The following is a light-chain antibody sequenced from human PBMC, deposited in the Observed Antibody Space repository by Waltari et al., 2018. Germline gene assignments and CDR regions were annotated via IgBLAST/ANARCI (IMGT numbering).Light chain of an antibody. CDR3: AAWDETLNTFL. V-gene: IGLV1-47*01. J-gene: IGLJ1*01. CDR2: NKD. Sequence: QSVLTQPPSASGAPGQTITISCSGGGSNIGRNYVYWYQQFPGRAPRLIIHNKDQRPAGVPDRLSGSKSGISGSLAISGLRSDDEADYYCAAWDETLNTFLFGTGTKVAAL. CDR1: GSNIGRNY.